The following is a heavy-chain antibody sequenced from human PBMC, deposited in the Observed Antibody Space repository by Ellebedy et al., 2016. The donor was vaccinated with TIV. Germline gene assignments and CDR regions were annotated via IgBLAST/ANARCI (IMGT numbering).Heavy chain of an antibody. V-gene: IGHV3-7*01. D-gene: IGHD4-17*01. Sequence: PGGSLRLSCAASGFTFSSYWMSWVRQAPGKGLEWVANINQDEIKKYYMDSVKGRFTISRDNAKNSLYLQMNSLRAEDTAVYYCARDNGYGDFVGYWGQGTLVTVSS. CDR2: INQDEIKK. CDR3: ARDNGYGDFVGY. J-gene: IGHJ4*02. CDR1: GFTFSSYW.